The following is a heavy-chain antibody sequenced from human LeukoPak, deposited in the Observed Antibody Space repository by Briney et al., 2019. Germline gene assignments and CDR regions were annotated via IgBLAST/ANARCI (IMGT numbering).Heavy chain of an antibody. D-gene: IGHD6-25*01. V-gene: IGHV4-4*07. J-gene: IGHJ5*02. CDR3: ASSIAAPENWFDP. CDR2: TYITGST. CDR1: GGSITSYY. Sequence: SETLSLTCTVSGGSITSYYWSWIRQSAGKGLEWIGRTYITGSTTYNPSLKSRVTMSLDTSKNQFSLKLSSVTAADTAVYYCASSIAAPENWFDPWGQGTLVTVSS.